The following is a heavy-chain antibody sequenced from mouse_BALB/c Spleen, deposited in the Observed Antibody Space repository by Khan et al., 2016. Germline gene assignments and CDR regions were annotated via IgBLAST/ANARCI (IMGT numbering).Heavy chain of an antibody. Sequence: QIELVQSGPELKKPGKTVKISCKASGYTFTNYGMNWVKQAPGKGLKWMGWINTYSGESTYADDLKGRFAFSLEPSANTAYLQINNLKNEDTATYFCARYRYYYGSSRYFDVWGAGTTVTVSS. CDR3: ARYRYYYGSSRYFDV. D-gene: IGHD1-1*01. J-gene: IGHJ1*01. V-gene: IGHV9-3-1*01. CDR2: INTYSGES. CDR1: GYTFTNYG.